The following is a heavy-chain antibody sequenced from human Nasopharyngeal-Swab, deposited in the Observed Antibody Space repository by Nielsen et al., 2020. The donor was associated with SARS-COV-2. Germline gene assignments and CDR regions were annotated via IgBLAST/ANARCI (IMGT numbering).Heavy chain of an antibody. D-gene: IGHD6-6*01. CDR1: GYTFTSYY. J-gene: IGHJ6*02. Sequence: ASVKVSCKASGYTFTSYYMHWVRQAPGQGLEWMGWMNPNSGNTGYAQKFQGRVTMTRNTSISTAYMELSSLRSEDTAVYYCARVRGRSSSFQGGMDVWGQGTTVTVSS. V-gene: IGHV1-8*02. CDR3: ARVRGRSSSFQGGMDV. CDR2: MNPNSGNT.